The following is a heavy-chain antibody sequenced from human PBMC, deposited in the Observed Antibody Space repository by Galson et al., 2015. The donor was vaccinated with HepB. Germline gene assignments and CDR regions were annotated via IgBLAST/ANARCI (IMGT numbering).Heavy chain of an antibody. D-gene: IGHD3-9*01. CDR1: GYTLTAFS. CDR3: ARTYYDILTGYCDAFDI. Sequence: SLQFSFKVSGYTLTAFSMHWVRQAPGQGLEWMGWISAYNGNTNYAQKFHGTVTMTTDTSTSTAYMELRSLRSDDTAVYYCARTYYDILTGYCDAFDIWGQGTMVTVSS. V-gene: IGHV1-18*04. CDR2: ISAYNGNT. J-gene: IGHJ3*02.